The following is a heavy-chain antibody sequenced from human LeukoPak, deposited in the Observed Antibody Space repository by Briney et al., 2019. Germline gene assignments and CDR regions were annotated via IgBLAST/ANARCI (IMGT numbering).Heavy chain of an antibody. J-gene: IGHJ4*02. V-gene: IGHV4-39*01. CDR1: GGSISSSSYY. Sequence: PSETLSLTCTVSGGSISSSSYYWGWIRQPPGKGLEWIGSIYYSGSTYYNPSLKSRVTISVDTSKNQFSLKLSSVTAADTAVYYCARVDIFEALVVITPPDYWGQGTLVTVSS. D-gene: IGHD3-22*01. CDR2: IYYSGST. CDR3: ARVDIFEALVVITPPDY.